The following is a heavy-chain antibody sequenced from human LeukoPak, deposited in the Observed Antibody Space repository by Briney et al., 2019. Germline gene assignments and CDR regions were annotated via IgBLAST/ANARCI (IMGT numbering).Heavy chain of an antibody. J-gene: IGHJ3*02. CDR3: AKDFRSLAYCGGDCYSGGAFDI. V-gene: IGHV3-30*18. Sequence: GGSLRLSCAASGFTFSSYGMHWVRQAPGKGLEWVAVRPYDGSNEYYADSVKGRFTISRDNSKNTLYLQMNSLRAKDTAVYYCAKDFRSLAYCGGDCYSGGAFDIWGQGTMVTVSS. CDR1: GFTFSSYG. D-gene: IGHD2-21*01. CDR2: RPYDGSNE.